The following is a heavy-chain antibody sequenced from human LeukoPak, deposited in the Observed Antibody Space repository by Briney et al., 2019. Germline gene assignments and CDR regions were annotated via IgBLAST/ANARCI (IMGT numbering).Heavy chain of an antibody. CDR2: ISGSGVTT. V-gene: IGHV3-23*01. J-gene: IGHJ4*02. D-gene: IGHD6-19*01. Sequence: GGSLRLSCAASGFTFSSYAMSWVPQAPGMGLEWVATISGSGVTTYYADFVKGRFTISRDNSNNTLYLQMNTLRADDTAVYYCAKGTGYSSGCFDYWGQGTLVTVSS. CDR3: AKGTGYSSGCFDY. CDR1: GFTFSSYA.